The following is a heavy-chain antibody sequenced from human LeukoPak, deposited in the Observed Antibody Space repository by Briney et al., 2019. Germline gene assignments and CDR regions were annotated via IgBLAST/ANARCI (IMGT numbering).Heavy chain of an antibody. V-gene: IGHV5-51*01. J-gene: IGHJ4*02. CDR1: GYSFTSYW. Sequence: GESLKISCKGSGYSFTSYWIGWVRQMHGKGLEWMGIIYPGDSDTRYSPSFQGQVTISADKSISTAYLQWSSLKASDTAMYYCARHKSDYVWGSYRESDYWGQGTLVTVSS. CDR3: ARHKSDYVWGSYRESDY. D-gene: IGHD3-16*02. CDR2: IYPGDSDT.